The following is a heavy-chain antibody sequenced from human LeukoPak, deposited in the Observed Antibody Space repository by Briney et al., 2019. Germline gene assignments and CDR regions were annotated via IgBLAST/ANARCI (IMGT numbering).Heavy chain of an antibody. V-gene: IGHV3-66*01. CDR1: EFTVSSND. CDR3: ARARVVFGYYGSGSYHFGF. D-gene: IGHD3-10*01. Sequence: PGGSLRPSCAASEFTVSSNDMTWVRQTPGKGLEGVAITYSGGNTYYADSVKGRLPISQDNSKNTLYLQMNSLRAEDTGVYFCARARVVFGYYGSGSYHFGFWGQGTLVTVSS. J-gene: IGHJ4*02. CDR2: TYSGGNT.